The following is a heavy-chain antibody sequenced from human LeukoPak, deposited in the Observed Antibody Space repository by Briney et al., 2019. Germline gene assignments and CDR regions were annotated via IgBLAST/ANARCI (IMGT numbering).Heavy chain of an antibody. CDR3: ARDIAVAGTPSSLGGD. D-gene: IGHD6-19*01. Sequence: GASVKVSCKASGYTFTDYYLHWVRQAPGQGLEWMGWISAYNGSTNYAQKLQGRVTMTTDTSTSTAYMELRSLRSDDTAVYYCARDIAVAGTPSSLGGDWGQGTLVTVSS. V-gene: IGHV1-18*04. CDR1: GYTFTDYY. J-gene: IGHJ4*02. CDR2: ISAYNGST.